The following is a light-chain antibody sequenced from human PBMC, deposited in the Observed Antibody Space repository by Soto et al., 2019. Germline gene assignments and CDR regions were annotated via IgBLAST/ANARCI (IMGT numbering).Light chain of an antibody. J-gene: IGLJ3*02. V-gene: IGLV2-14*01. CDR3: NSYGSSSTWV. CDR1: SSDIGAYNY. Sequence: QSALTQPASVSGPPGQSITISYTGTSSDIGAYNYVSWYQQHPGKAPKLMIYEVTNRPSGVSNRFSGSKSGNTASLTISGLQGEDEADYYCNSYGSSSTWVFGGGTKLTVL. CDR2: EVT.